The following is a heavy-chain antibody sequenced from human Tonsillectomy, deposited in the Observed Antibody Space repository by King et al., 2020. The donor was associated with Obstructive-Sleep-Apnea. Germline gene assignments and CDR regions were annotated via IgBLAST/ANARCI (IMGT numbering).Heavy chain of an antibody. D-gene: IGHD1-14*01. Sequence: QLVQSGAEVRKPGASVKFSCKASGYTFTTFPIHWVRQAPGQKLEWMGWINVGNGDTKYSQKFPGRVTITSDTSASTAYTELSSLRSEDTAVYYCARDPNNRDGDYFDYWGQGTLVTVSS. J-gene: IGHJ4*02. CDR3: ARDPNNRDGDYFDY. V-gene: IGHV1-3*01. CDR1: GYTFTTFP. CDR2: INVGNGDT.